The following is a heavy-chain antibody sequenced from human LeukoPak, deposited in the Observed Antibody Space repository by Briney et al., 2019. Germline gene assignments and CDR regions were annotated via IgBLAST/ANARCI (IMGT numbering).Heavy chain of an antibody. J-gene: IGHJ4*02. V-gene: IGHV1-18*01. D-gene: IGHD3-22*01. CDR1: GYTFTNYG. Sequence: ASVKVSCKASGYTFTNYGISWVRQAPGQGLEWMGWISGYNGYTKYAQKFQDRVTMTTDTSTSTAYMELRSLRSDDTALYYCARDRSPRHYYDTSDYHGAAYYWGQGTLVTVSS. CDR2: ISGYNGYT. CDR3: ARDRSPRHYYDTSDYHGAAYY.